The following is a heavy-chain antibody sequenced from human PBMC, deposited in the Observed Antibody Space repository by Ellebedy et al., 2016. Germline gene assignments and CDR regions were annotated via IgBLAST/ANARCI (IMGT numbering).Heavy chain of an antibody. Sequence: GESLKISCAASGFTFSSYAMSWVRQAPGKGLEWVSAISGSGGSTYYADSVKGRFTISRDNSKNTLYLQMNSLRAEDTAVYYCAKDLGQYSSGWYGFDYWGQGTLVTVSS. CDR3: AKDLGQYSSGWYGFDY. D-gene: IGHD6-19*01. CDR1: GFTFSSYA. J-gene: IGHJ4*02. V-gene: IGHV3-23*01. CDR2: ISGSGGST.